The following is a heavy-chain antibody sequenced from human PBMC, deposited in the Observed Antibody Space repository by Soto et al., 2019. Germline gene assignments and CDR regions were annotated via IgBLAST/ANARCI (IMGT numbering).Heavy chain of an antibody. J-gene: IGHJ4*02. CDR3: ARDETGYYDSSGYFDY. D-gene: IGHD3-22*01. V-gene: IGHV1-3*01. CDR2: INAGNGNT. Sequence: ASVKVSCKASGYTFTSYAMHWVRQAPGQRLEWMGWINAGNGNTKYSQKFQGRVTITRDTSASTAYMELSSLRSEDTAVYYCARDETGYYDSSGYFDYWGQGTLVTVSS. CDR1: GYTFTSYA.